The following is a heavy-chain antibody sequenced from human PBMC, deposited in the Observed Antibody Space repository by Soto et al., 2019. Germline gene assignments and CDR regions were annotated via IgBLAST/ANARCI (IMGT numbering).Heavy chain of an antibody. CDR1: GVSISGDYY. CDR3: ASSSPYGMEV. V-gene: IGHV4-30-4*08. J-gene: IGHJ6*01. CDR2: IYYSGSS. Sequence: PXETLSLTCSVSGVSISGDYYWSWIRESPEKGLEWIGYIYYSGSSYSNPALQSRLSMSIDTSKNQFSLKVGSVTAADTAVYYCASSSPYGMEVWGQGTTDLVSS.